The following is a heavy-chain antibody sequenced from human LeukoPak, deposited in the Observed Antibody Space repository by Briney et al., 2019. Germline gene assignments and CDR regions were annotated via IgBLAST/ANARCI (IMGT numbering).Heavy chain of an antibody. J-gene: IGHJ5*02. CDR2: ISGSGGST. Sequence: PGGSLRLSCAASGFTFRSYAMIWVRQAPGKGLEWVSSISGSGGSTYYADSVKGRFTISRDNSKNTLYLRMNSLRVEDTAVYYCAKCRRSSGWSYLFDPRGQGTLVTVSS. D-gene: IGHD6-19*01. V-gene: IGHV3-23*01. CDR1: GFTFRSYA. CDR3: AKCRRSSGWSYLFDP.